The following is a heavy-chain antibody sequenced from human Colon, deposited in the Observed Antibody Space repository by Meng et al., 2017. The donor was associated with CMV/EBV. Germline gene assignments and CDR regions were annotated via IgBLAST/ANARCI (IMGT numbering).Heavy chain of an antibody. D-gene: IGHD3-3*01. J-gene: IGHJ6*02. V-gene: IGHV4-39*07. CDR2: IYYSGST. CDR1: GGSVTSSSFY. Sequence: GSLRLSCSVSGGSVTSSSFYWGWIRQAPGKGLEWIGSIYYSGSTFPNPSLKSRVMMSVDTSKNQFSLKMYSATAADTAVYYCARSAFFEGLMDVWGQGTTVTVSS. CDR3: ARSAFFEGLMDV.